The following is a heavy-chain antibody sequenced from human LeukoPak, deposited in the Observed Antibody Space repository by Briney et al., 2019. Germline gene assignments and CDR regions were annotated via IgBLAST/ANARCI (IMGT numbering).Heavy chain of an antibody. CDR2: ISWNSGSI. J-gene: IGHJ3*02. CDR3: AKPNRYSSSWYGNGAFDI. V-gene: IGHV3-9*01. CDR1: GLSFDDYA. Sequence: GGSLRLSCAASGLSFDDYAMHWVRQAPGKGLEWVSGISWNSGSIGYADSVKGRFTISRDNAKNSLYLQMNSLRAEDTALYYCAKPNRYSSSWYGNGAFDIWGQGTMVTVSS. D-gene: IGHD6-13*01.